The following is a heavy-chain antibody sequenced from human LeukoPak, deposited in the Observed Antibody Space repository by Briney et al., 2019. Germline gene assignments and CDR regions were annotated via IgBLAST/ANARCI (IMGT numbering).Heavy chain of an antibody. CDR1: GFTFSTYW. D-gene: IGHD4-17*01. V-gene: IGHV3-7*01. J-gene: IGHJ4*02. Sequence: SLRLSCAASGFTFSTYWMTWVRQAPGKGLEWVANINQDGSEKHYVDSVKGRFTISRDNAKNSLYLQMNSLRAEDTAVYYCARSYGAFSGPVAYWGQGTLVTLSS. CDR3: ARSYGAFSGPVAY. CDR2: INQDGSEK.